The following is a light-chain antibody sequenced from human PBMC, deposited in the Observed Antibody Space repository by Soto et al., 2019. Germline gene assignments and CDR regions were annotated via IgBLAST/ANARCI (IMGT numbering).Light chain of an antibody. CDR1: SSNIGAGYD. Sequence: QSALTQPPSVSGAPGQRVTISCTGSSSNIGAGYDVNWYQQLPGTAPKLLIFGDSNRPSGVPDRFSGSKSGTSASLAITGLQVADEADYYCQSSDSRLSGSDVFGTGTKLTVL. CDR2: GDS. V-gene: IGLV1-40*01. J-gene: IGLJ1*01. CDR3: QSSDSRLSGSDV.